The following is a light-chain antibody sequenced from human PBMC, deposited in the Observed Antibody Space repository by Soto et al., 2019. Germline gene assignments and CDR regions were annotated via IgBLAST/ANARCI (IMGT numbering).Light chain of an antibody. Sequence: QSALTQPASVSGSPGQSITISCTGTSSDVGGYNYVSWYQQHPGKAPKLIIYEVSNRPSGVSNRCSGSKSGNTASLTISGLQAEDEADYYCNSYTSKSTGVFGTGTKVTAL. J-gene: IGLJ1*01. CDR1: SSDVGGYNY. CDR2: EVS. CDR3: NSYTSKSTGV. V-gene: IGLV2-14*01.